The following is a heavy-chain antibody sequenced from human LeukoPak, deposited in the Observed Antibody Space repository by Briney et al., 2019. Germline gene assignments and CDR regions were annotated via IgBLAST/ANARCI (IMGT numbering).Heavy chain of an antibody. Sequence: ASVKVSCKASGYTFTGYYMHWVRQAPGQGLEWMGRINPNSGGTNYAQKFQGRVTMTRDTSISTAYMELSRLRSDDTAVYYCAQGSAMKNPESYWGQGTLVTVSS. CDR2: INPNSGGT. D-gene: IGHD5-18*01. J-gene: IGHJ4*02. CDR3: AQGSAMKNPESY. V-gene: IGHV1-2*06. CDR1: GYTFTGYY.